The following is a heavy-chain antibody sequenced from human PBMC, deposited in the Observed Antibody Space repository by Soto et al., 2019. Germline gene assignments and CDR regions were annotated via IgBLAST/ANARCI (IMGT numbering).Heavy chain of an antibody. D-gene: IGHD1-7*01. CDR1: GYKFTNYW. Sequence: GESLKISCKGSGYKFTNYWIGWVRQMPGKGLEWMGIIYPGDSDTRYSPSFQGQVTISADKSISTAYLQWSSLKASDTAMYYCARHECSAVTETSMYLFDYWGQGTLVTVSS. CDR3: ARHECSAVTETSMYLFDY. J-gene: IGHJ4*02. CDR2: IYPGDSDT. V-gene: IGHV5-51*01.